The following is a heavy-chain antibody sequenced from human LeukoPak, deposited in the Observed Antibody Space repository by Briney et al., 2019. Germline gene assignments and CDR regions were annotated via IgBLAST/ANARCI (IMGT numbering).Heavy chain of an antibody. Sequence: GGSLRLSCAASEFTFSDYYMSWIRQAPGNWLECVSYISGSGSAVYYADSVKGRFTISRDNGKNSLYLQMNSLRAEDTAVYYCARERCSSTSCYVGSGYFDYWGQGTLVTVSS. D-gene: IGHD2-2*01. J-gene: IGHJ4*02. CDR1: EFTFSDYY. CDR3: ARERCSSTSCYVGSGYFDY. V-gene: IGHV3-11*04. CDR2: ISGSGSAV.